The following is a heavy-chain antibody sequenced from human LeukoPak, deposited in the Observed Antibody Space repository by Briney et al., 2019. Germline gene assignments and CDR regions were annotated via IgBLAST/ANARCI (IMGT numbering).Heavy chain of an antibody. CDR1: GYSFTSHW. CDR2: IYPGDSRI. D-gene: IGHD6-13*01. CDR3: ACRDLTSTWSFP. Sequence: GESLKISCQGFGYSFTSHWIGWVRQMPGKGMEWMGVIYPGDSRIRYNPSFQGQVTISVDKSISTAYLQWVSLKASDTAMYYCACRDLTSTWSFPWGQGTLATVSS. V-gene: IGHV5-51*01. J-gene: IGHJ5*02.